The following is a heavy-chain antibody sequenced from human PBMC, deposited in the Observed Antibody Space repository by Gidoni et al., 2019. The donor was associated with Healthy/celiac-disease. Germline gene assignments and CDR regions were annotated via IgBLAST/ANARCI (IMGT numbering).Heavy chain of an antibody. CDR2: ISSSSSYI. CDR3: ARGGVGATYYYYYGMDV. J-gene: IGHJ6*02. D-gene: IGHD1-26*01. Sequence: EVQLVESGGGLVKPGGSLRLPCAASGFTFSSYSMNWVRQAPGKGLEWVSSISSSSSYIYYADSVKGRFTISRDNAKNSLYLQMNSLRAEDTAVYYCARGGVGATYYYYYGMDVWGQGTTVTVSS. V-gene: IGHV3-21*01. CDR1: GFTFSSYS.